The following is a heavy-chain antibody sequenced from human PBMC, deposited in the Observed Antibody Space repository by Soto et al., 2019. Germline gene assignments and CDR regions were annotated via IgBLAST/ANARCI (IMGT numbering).Heavy chain of an antibody. V-gene: IGHV3-23*01. CDR2: ISGSGGST. Sequence: AGGSMRLSCAASGFTFSSYAMSWVRQAPGKGLEWVSAISGSGGSTYYADSVKGRFTISRDNSKNTLYLQMNSLRAEDTAVYYCAKAEYYYGSGSINWFDPWGQGTLVTVSS. CDR1: GFTFSSYA. D-gene: IGHD3-10*01. J-gene: IGHJ5*02. CDR3: AKAEYYYGSGSINWFDP.